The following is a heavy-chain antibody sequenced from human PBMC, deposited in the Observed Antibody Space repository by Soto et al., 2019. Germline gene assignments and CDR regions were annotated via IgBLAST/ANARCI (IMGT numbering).Heavy chain of an antibody. CDR1: GFAFSNHW. CDR3: LRDRPRNWFDP. V-gene: IGHV3-74*03. CDR2: ISNDGSDT. Sequence: PGGSLRLSCAASGFAFSNHWMHWVRQAPGKGPVWVSRISNDGSDTTYADSVKGRFTISRDNAKNTVYLQMNSLRAEDTAVYHCLRDRPRNWFDPWGQGTPVTVSS. J-gene: IGHJ5*02.